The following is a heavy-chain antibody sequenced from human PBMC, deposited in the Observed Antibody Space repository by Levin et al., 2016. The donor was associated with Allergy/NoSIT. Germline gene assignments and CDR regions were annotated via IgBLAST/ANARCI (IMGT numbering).Heavy chain of an antibody. V-gene: IGHV1-46*01. CDR3: ARDRSNDQRGYFDY. CDR2: INPSGGST. Sequence: WVRQAPGQGLEWMGIINPSGGSTSYAQKFQGRVTMTRDTSTSTVYMELSSLRSEDTAVYYCARDRSNDQRGYFDYWGQGTLVTVSS. D-gene: IGHD1-1*01. J-gene: IGHJ4*02.